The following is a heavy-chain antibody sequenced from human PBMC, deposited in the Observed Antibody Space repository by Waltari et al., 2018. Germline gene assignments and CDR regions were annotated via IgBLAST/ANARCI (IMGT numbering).Heavy chain of an antibody. Sequence: QVQLVQSGAEVKKPGASVKVSCKASGYTFTGYYMHWVRQAPGQGLEWMGRINPNSGGTNYAQKFQGRVTMTRDTSISTAYMELSRLRSDDTAVYYCARSRYYYDSSGYYQFDYWGQGTLVTVSS. CDR1: GYTFTGYY. V-gene: IGHV1-2*06. CDR3: ARSRYYYDSSGYYQFDY. D-gene: IGHD3-22*01. CDR2: INPNSGGT. J-gene: IGHJ4*02.